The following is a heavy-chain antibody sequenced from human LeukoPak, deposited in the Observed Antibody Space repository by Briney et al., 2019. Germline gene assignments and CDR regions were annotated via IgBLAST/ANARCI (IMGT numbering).Heavy chain of an antibody. CDR1: GFTFSTYA. CDR3: ARDHYYGSGTSPPRMDV. Sequence: GRSLRLSCAVSGFTFSTYAMYWVRQAPGKGLEWVAVISYDGSNKYYADSVKGRFTISRDNSKNTLYLQMNSLRAEDTVVYYCARDHYYGSGTSPPRMDVWGQGTTVTVSS. V-gene: IGHV3-30-3*01. D-gene: IGHD3-10*01. J-gene: IGHJ6*02. CDR2: ISYDGSNK.